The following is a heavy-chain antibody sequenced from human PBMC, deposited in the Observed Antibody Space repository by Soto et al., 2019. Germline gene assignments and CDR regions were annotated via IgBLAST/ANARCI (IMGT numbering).Heavy chain of an antibody. V-gene: IGHV1-3*01. CDR2: ISAGNGNT. CDR1: GYTFTSYA. Sequence: ASVKVSCKASGYTFTSYAMHWVRQAPGQRLEWMGWISAGNGNTKYSQKFQGRVTITRDTSASTAYMELSSLRSEDTAVYYCERPNPYGDYFDYWGQGTLVTVSS. J-gene: IGHJ4*02. D-gene: IGHD4-17*01. CDR3: ERPNPYGDYFDY.